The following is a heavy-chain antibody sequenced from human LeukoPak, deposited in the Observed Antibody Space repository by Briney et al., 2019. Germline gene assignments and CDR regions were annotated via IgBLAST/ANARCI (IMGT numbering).Heavy chain of an antibody. Sequence: GGSLRLSCAASGFTFSSYAMSWVRQAPGKRLEWVSAISGSGGSTYYADSVKGRFTISRDNSKNTLYLQMNSLRAEDTAVYYCAKARYYYDSSGPTDYWGQGTLVTVSS. CDR1: GFTFSSYA. D-gene: IGHD3-22*01. CDR3: AKARYYYDSSGPTDY. CDR2: ISGSGGST. V-gene: IGHV3-23*01. J-gene: IGHJ4*02.